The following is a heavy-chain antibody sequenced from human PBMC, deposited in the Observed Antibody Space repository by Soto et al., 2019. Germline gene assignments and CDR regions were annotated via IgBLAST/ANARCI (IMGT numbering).Heavy chain of an antibody. Sequence: GGSLRLSCAASGFTFSSYAMTWVRQAPGKRLEWVSGISNSGGGTYYADSVKGRFTISRDNSKNTLYLQMNSLRAEDTAVYYCASGSSDSYPGSRIFDFWGRGTLVTVSS. CDR2: ISNSGGGT. V-gene: IGHV3-23*01. D-gene: IGHD3-10*01. CDR1: GFTFSSYA. CDR3: ASGSSDSYPGSRIFDF. J-gene: IGHJ4*02.